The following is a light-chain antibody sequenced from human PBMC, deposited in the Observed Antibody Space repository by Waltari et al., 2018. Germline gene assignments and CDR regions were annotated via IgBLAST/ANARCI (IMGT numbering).Light chain of an antibody. V-gene: IGKV1-33*01. J-gene: IGKJ5*01. CDR2: DAS. CDR1: QDIGNF. CDR3: QQYNNLPIT. Sequence: DVQMTQSPSSLSASVGDRVTITCHASQDIGNFLNWYQQKPERAPHILVYDASNLQTGVPSRFSGSGSGTDFTFTISSLQPEDVATYSCQQYNNLPITFGQGTRLEI.